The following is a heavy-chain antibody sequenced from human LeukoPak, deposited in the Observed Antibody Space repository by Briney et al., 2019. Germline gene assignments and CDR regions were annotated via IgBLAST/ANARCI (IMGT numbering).Heavy chain of an antibody. V-gene: IGHV3-74*01. J-gene: IGHJ5*02. D-gene: IGHD3-22*01. CDR3: ARDLGQYYDTSDNWFDP. CDR2: INSDGINT. CDR1: GFTFSNYW. Sequence: GGSLRLSCAASGFTFSNYWMHWVRQAPGKGLVWVSRINSDGINTSYADSVKGRFAISRDNAKNTLNLQMNSLRAEDTAVYYCARDLGQYYDTSDNWFDPWGQGTLVTVSS.